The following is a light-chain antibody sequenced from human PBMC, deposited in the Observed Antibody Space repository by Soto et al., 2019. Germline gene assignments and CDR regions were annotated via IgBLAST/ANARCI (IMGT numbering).Light chain of an antibody. Sequence: SVLTQPPSASGTPGQRVTISCSGSSSNIGSNTVNWYQQLPGTAPKLLIYSNNQRPSGVPDRFSGSKSGTSASLAISRLQSEDGTDYYCAAWDDSLNGLYVFGTGTKLTVL. CDR1: SSNIGSNT. J-gene: IGLJ1*01. CDR3: AAWDDSLNGLYV. V-gene: IGLV1-44*01. CDR2: SNN.